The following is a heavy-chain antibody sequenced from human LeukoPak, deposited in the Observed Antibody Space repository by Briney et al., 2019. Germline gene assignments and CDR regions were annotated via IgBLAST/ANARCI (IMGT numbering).Heavy chain of an antibody. CDR1: GFTSSDYW. CDR3: ARGVSCRGGASFNFRHYYYGMDV. Sequence: PGGPLRLSCVASGFTSSDYWLSWVRQAPGKGLEWVANIKQDGTDNYYMDSLKGRLTISRDNAKNSLFLEMNSLRAEETAIYYCARGVSCRGGASFNFRHYYYGMDVWGHGTTVSVSS. D-gene: IGHD2-15*01. J-gene: IGHJ6*02. CDR2: IKQDGTDN. V-gene: IGHV3-7*01.